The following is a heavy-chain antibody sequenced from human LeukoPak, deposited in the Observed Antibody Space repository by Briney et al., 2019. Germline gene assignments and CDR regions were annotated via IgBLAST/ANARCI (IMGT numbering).Heavy chain of an antibody. CDR1: GYTFTSYG. Sequence: ASVKVSCKASGYTFTSYGISWVRQAPGQGLEWMGWISVYNGNTNYAQKFQGRVTMTTDISTSTAYMELRSLRSDDTAEYYCARDVSVGSSSWYDLGNYYNYYYMDVWGKGTTVTVSS. J-gene: IGHJ6*03. V-gene: IGHV1-18*01. CDR3: ARDVSVGSSSWYDLGNYYNYYYMDV. CDR2: ISVYNGNT. D-gene: IGHD6-13*01.